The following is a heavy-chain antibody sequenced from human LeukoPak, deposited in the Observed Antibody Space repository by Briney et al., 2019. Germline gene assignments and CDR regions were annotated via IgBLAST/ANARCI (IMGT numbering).Heavy chain of an antibody. J-gene: IGHJ6*02. V-gene: IGHV1-2*02. Sequence: ASVKVSCKASGYTFIDYYIHWVRQAPGQGPEWLGWINPLNGDTHYVERFQGRVTMTRVTSISTAYMEVSGLRSDDTAIYFCARDRTTKTRGDYGMDVWGQGTTVTVSS. CDR2: INPLNGDT. D-gene: IGHD1-14*01. CDR1: GYTFIDYY. CDR3: ARDRTTKTRGDYGMDV.